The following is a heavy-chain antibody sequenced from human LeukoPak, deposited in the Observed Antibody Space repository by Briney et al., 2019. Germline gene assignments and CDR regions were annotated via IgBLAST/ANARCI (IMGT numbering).Heavy chain of an antibody. V-gene: IGHV1-69*04. CDR2: IIPILGIA. D-gene: IGHD5-24*01. CDR1: GGTLSSYA. Sequence: SVKVSCKASGGTLSSYAISWVRQAPGQGLEWMGRIIPILGIANYAQKFQGRVTITADKSTSTAYMELSSLRSEDTAVYYCARGMGDGYRSCDYWGQGTLVTVSS. CDR3: ARGMGDGYRSCDY. J-gene: IGHJ4*02.